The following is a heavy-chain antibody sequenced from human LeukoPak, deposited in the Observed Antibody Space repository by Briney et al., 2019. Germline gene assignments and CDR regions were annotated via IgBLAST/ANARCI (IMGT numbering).Heavy chain of an antibody. CDR1: GFTFSSYW. CDR2: IKQDGSEK. V-gene: IGHV3-7*01. CDR3: ARAVLLWLGEGFDP. J-gene: IGHJ5*02. Sequence: GGSLRLSCAASGFTFSSYWMSWVRQAPGKGLEWVANIKQDGSEKYYVDSVKGRFTISRDNAKNSLYLQMNSLRAEDTAVYYCARAVLLWLGEGFDPWGQGTLVTVSS. D-gene: IGHD3-10*01.